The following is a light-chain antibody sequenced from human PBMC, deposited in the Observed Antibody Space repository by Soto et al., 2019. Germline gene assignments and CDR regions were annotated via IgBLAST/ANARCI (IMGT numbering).Light chain of an antibody. CDR3: HQLKSYPLS. V-gene: IGKV1-9*01. CDR1: QDISSY. CDR2: AAS. J-gene: IGKJ4*01. Sequence: DIQLTQSPSFLSASVGDRVTITCRTSQDISSYLAWYQQKPGKAPQLLISAASTLQSGVPSRFSGGGSGTEYTLTITTLQPGDFATDYCHQLKSYPLSFGGGTKVE.